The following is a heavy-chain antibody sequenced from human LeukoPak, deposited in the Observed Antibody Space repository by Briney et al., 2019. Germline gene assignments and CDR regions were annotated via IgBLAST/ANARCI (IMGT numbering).Heavy chain of an antibody. Sequence: ASAKVSCKASGYTFTSYGISWVRQAPGQGLEWMGWISAYNGNTNYAQKLQGRVTMTTDTSTSTAYMELSRLRSDDTAVYYCARGWRWPLEVAFDIWGQGTMVTVSS. CDR3: ARGWRWPLEVAFDI. CDR1: GYTFTSYG. CDR2: ISAYNGNT. D-gene: IGHD3-3*01. V-gene: IGHV1-18*01. J-gene: IGHJ3*02.